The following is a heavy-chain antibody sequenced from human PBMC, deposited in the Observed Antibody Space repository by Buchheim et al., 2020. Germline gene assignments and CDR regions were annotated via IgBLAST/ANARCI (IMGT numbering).Heavy chain of an antibody. D-gene: IGHD3-3*01. V-gene: IGHV3-23*01. CDR2: ISGSGGIT. Sequence: EVQLLESGGGVVQPGGSLRLSCAASGFTFSSYAMSWVRQAPGKGLEWVSAISGSGGITYYADSVKGRFTISRDHSKNMLYLQMNSLRAEDTAVYYCARAGYYDFWSGYYLIDYWGQGTL. CDR1: GFTFSSYA. J-gene: IGHJ4*02. CDR3: ARAGYYDFWSGYYLIDY.